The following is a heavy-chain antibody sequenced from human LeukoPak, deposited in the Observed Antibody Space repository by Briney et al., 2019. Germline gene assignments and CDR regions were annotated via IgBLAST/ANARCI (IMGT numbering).Heavy chain of an antibody. V-gene: IGHV3-74*01. Sequence: GGSLRLSCAASGFTFSSYWMHWVRHAPGKGLVWVSRINSDGSSTSYADSVKGRFTISRDNAKNTLYLQMNSLRAEDTAVYYCARGYYYDSSGIIPDYWGQGTLVTVSS. J-gene: IGHJ4*02. CDR3: ARGYYYDSSGIIPDY. CDR2: INSDGSST. CDR1: GFTFSSYW. D-gene: IGHD3-22*01.